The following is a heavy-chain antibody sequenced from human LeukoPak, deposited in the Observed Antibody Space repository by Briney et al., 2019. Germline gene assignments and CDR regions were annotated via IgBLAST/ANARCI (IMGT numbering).Heavy chain of an antibody. D-gene: IGHD6-13*01. CDR2: IKQDGSEK. V-gene: IGHV3-7*03. CDR1: GFTFSSYW. Sequence: GGSLRLSCAASGFTFSSYWMSWVRQAPGKGLEWVANIKQDGSEKYYVDSVKGRFTISRDNAKDSLYLQMNSLRAEDTAVYYCARDVLTLIAAAGTEVYYFDYWGQGTLVTVSS. J-gene: IGHJ4*02. CDR3: ARDVLTLIAAAGTEVYYFDY.